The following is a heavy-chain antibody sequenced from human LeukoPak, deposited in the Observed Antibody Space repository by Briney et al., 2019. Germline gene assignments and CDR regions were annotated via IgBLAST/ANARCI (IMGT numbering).Heavy chain of an antibody. Sequence: SETLSLTCTVSGGSMSSYYWTWIRQPPGKGLECIGYSYYSGGTDYNPSLKSRVIMSVDTSKNHLSLKLTSVTAADTAVYYCARDSGTTGEVKFDPWGQGILVTVSS. D-gene: IGHD3-10*01. CDR3: ARDSGTTGEVKFDP. CDR1: GGSMSSYY. V-gene: IGHV4-59*12. J-gene: IGHJ5*02. CDR2: SYYSGGT.